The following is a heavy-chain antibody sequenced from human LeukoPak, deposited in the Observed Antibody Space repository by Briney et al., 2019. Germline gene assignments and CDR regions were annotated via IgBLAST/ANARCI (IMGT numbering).Heavy chain of an antibody. CDR3: ARGVSTSSNFDWFDP. J-gene: IGHJ5*02. CDR1: GYTFTDYY. CDR2: INPNSGVT. D-gene: IGHD6-6*01. Sequence: GASVKVSCKGSGYTFTDYYIHWVRQAPGQGLEWMGWINPNSGVTNYAQRFQGRVTMTRDTSISTVYMELSRLRSADTAVYYCARGVSTSSNFDWFDPWGQGTLVTVSS. V-gene: IGHV1-2*02.